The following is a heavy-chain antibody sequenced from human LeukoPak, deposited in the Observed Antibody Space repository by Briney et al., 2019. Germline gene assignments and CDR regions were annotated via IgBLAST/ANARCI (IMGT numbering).Heavy chain of an antibody. CDR3: ASLGYCSGGSCSSGWFDP. J-gene: IGHJ5*02. V-gene: IGHV4-61*02. D-gene: IGHD2-15*01. CDR2: ISSSGST. CDR1: GDSISSGDYY. Sequence: SETLSLTCTVSGDSISSGDYYWSWIRQPAGKGLEWIGRISSSGSTNYNPSLKSRVNISVDTSKNQFSLKLSSVTAADTAVYYCASLGYCSGGSCSSGWFDPWGQGTLVTVSS.